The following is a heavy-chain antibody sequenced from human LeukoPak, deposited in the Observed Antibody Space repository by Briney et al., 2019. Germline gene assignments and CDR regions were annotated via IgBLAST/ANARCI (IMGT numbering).Heavy chain of an antibody. V-gene: IGHV4-38-2*02. J-gene: IGHJ4*02. CDR3: ARDASSGWYVFDY. CDR2: IYHSGST. D-gene: IGHD6-19*01. CDR1: GYSISSGYY. Sequence: SETLSLTCTVSGYSISSGYYWGWIRQPPGKGLEWIGSIYHSGSTYYNPSLKSRVTISVDTSKNQFSLKLSSVTVADTAVYYCARDASSGWYVFDYWGQGTLVTVSS.